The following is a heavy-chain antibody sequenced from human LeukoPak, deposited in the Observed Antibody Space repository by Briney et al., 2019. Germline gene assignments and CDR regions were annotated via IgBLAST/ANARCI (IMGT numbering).Heavy chain of an antibody. CDR1: GYTFSSYA. CDR2: INAGNGNT. D-gene: IGHD6-13*01. J-gene: IGHJ4*02. CDR3: ARDPIGSRWPYYFDY. Sequence: ASVKVSCKASGYTFSSYAMHWVRQAPGQSLEWMGWINAGNGNTKYSQKFQARVTITRDTSASTAYMELSSLRSEDTAVYYCARDPIGSRWPYYFDYWGQGTLVTVSS. V-gene: IGHV1-3*01.